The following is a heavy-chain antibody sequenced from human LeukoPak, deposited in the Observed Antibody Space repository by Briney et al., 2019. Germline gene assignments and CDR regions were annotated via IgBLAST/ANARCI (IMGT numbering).Heavy chain of an antibody. Sequence: SETLSLTCTVSGGSISSYYWSWIRQPPGQGLEWIGYIYYSGSTNNNPSLKSRVTISVDKSKNQISLKLSSVTAADTAVYYCARGVSRGYSYGRYYMDVWGKGTTVTVSS. CDR2: IYYSGST. CDR3: ARGVSRGYSYGRYYMDV. CDR1: GGSISSYY. J-gene: IGHJ6*03. D-gene: IGHD5-18*01. V-gene: IGHV4-59*01.